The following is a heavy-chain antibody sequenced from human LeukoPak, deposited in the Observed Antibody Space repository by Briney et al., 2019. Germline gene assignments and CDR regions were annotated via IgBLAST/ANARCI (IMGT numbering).Heavy chain of an antibody. V-gene: IGHV3-7*03. CDR1: GFTFSSYW. J-gene: IGHJ5*02. Sequence: PGGSLRLSCAASGFTFSSYWMSWVRQAPGKGLEWVANIKQDGSEKYYVDSVKGRFTISRDNAENSLYLQMNSLRAEDTAVYYCARDLPNYDILTGYRWFDPWGQGTLVTVSS. CDR3: ARDLPNYDILTGYRWFDP. CDR2: IKQDGSEK. D-gene: IGHD3-9*01.